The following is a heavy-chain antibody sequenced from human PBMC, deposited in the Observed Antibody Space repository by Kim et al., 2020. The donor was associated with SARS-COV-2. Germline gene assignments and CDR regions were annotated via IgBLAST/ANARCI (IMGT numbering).Heavy chain of an antibody. Sequence: GGSLRLSCAASGFTFSSYAMSWVRQAPGKGLEWVSAISGSGGSTYYADSVKGRFTISRDNSKNTLYLQMNSLRAEDTAVYYCAKDYPPVATIPSVFDIWGQGTMVTVSS. D-gene: IGHD5-12*01. CDR2: ISGSGGST. CDR1: GFTFSSYA. J-gene: IGHJ3*02. V-gene: IGHV3-23*01. CDR3: AKDYPPVATIPSVFDI.